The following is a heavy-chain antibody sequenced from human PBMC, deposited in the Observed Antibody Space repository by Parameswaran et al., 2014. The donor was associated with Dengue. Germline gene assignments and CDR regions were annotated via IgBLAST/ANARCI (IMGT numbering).Heavy chain of an antibody. V-gene: IGHV1-46*01. Sequence: WVRQAPGQGLEWMGIINPGGVNIIYARQFQGRVTMTRDTSTSTVYMELSGLSSEDTAVYYCARDASRKAYYYDNSGFYSPHYWGQGTLVTVSS. CDR3: ARDASRKAYYYDNSGFYSPHY. J-gene: IGHJ4*02. CDR2: INPGGVNI. D-gene: IGHD3-22*01.